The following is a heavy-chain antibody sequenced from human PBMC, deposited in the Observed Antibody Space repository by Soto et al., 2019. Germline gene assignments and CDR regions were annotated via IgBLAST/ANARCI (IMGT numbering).Heavy chain of an antibody. CDR2: ISWNSGSI. CDR3: AKGVSPGITMVRGVIISPNWFDP. V-gene: IGHV3-9*01. Sequence: GGSLRLSCAASGFTFDDYAMHWVRQAPGKGLEWVSGISWNSGSIGYADSVKGRFTISRDNAKNSLYLQMNSLRAEDTALYYCAKGVSPGITMVRGVIISPNWFDPWGQGTLVTVSS. CDR1: GFTFDDYA. J-gene: IGHJ5*02. D-gene: IGHD3-10*01.